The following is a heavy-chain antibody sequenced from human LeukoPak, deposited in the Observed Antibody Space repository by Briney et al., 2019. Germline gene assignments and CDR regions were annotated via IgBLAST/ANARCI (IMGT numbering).Heavy chain of an antibody. CDR2: IRNKANSFTT. J-gene: IGHJ4*02. Sequence: GGSLRLSCAASGFTFSDHYMDWVRQAPGKGLEWVGRIRNKANSFTTEYAASVKGRFTISRDDSKNSLYLQMNSLRAEDTAVYYCAKVYYDSGSPSYFDYWGQGTLVTVSS. V-gene: IGHV3-72*01. CDR1: GFTFSDHY. D-gene: IGHD3-10*01. CDR3: AKVYYDSGSPSYFDY.